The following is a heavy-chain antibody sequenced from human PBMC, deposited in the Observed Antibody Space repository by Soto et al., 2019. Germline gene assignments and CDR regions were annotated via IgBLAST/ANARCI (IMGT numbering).Heavy chain of an antibody. CDR1: GDSIISSDFY. Sequence: SSETLSLTCTVSGDSIISSDFYWGWVRQPPGKGLEWIGSIFYLGSSYYNPSLKSRVTMSVDTSKNQFSLRLRSVTAADTALDFCARHSLALRKNNWFDPWGQGIMVTVSS. D-gene: IGHD3-3*02. CDR2: IFYLGSS. CDR3: ARHSLALRKNNWFDP. J-gene: IGHJ5*02. V-gene: IGHV4-39*01.